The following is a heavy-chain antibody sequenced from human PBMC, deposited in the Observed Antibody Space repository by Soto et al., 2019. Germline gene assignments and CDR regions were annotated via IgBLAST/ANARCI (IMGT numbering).Heavy chain of an antibody. V-gene: IGHV3-33*01. D-gene: IGHD1-1*01. J-gene: IGHJ6*02. CDR3: ASADIQLERRPSSGKDV. Sequence: QMQLVESGGGVVQPGKSLRLSCIASGFTFSNYGMHWVRQAPGKGLEWVAVIWYDGGSKFYADSVKGRFTISRDNSKNTLLRQMTSLRADDTSGYYCASADIQLERRPSSGKDVWGQGTTVIVSS. CDR1: GFTFSNYG. CDR2: IWYDGGSK.